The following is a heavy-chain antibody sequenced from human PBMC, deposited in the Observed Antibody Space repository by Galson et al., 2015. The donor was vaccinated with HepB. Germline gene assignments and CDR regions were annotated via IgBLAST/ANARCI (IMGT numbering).Heavy chain of an antibody. CDR2: ISYDGSNK. CDR3: ARRLYDSSGPQAPYYYYGMDV. D-gene: IGHD3-22*01. J-gene: IGHJ6*02. CDR1: GFTFSSYA. V-gene: IGHV3-30*04. Sequence: SLRLSCAASGFTFSSYAMHWVRQAPGKGLEWVAVISYDGSNKYYADSVKGRFTISRDNSKNTLYLQMNSLRAEDTAVYYCARRLYDSSGPQAPYYYYGMDVWGQGTTVTVSS.